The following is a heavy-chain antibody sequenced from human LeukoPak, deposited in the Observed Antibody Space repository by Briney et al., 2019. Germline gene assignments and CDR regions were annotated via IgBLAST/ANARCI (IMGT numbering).Heavy chain of an antibody. Sequence: GGSLRLSCAASGFDLSTYEMNWVRQAPGKGLEWIADITISGHTKNYADSVRGRFSISRDNARTSLYLQMHSLRVEDTGVYYCARGDPHADLWGQGTLVTVSS. CDR2: ITISGHTK. J-gene: IGHJ5*02. V-gene: IGHV3-48*03. CDR1: GFDLSTYE. D-gene: IGHD5-24*01. CDR3: ARGDPHADL.